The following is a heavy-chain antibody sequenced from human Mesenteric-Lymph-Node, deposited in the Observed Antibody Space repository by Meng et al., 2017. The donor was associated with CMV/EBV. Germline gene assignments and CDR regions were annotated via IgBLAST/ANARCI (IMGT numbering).Heavy chain of an antibody. D-gene: IGHD2-2*01. CDR3: ARDKTSNNWFDP. V-gene: IGHV1-69*05. J-gene: IGHJ5*02. CDR1: GGTFSSYA. Sequence: CKASGGTFSSYAISWVRQAPGQGLEWMGGIIPIFGTANYAQKFQGRVTITTDESTSTAYMELSSLRSEDTAVYYCARDKTSNNWFDPWGQGTLVTVSS. CDR2: IIPIFGTA.